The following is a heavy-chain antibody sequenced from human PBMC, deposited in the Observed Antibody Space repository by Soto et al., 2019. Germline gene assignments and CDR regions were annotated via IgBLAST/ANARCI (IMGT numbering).Heavy chain of an antibody. Sequence: QITLQESGPTLVKPTQTLTLTCTFSGFSFTTAGVAVGWIRQTPGGALAWLTLIYYNDDRRFSPSLKTRLTITGDTSKNQVVLSLTNVDPWDTATYFCAHSDGGYEIIYFDFWGQGIPVTVSS. J-gene: IGHJ4*02. CDR3: AHSDGGYEIIYFDF. V-gene: IGHV2-5*01. CDR2: IYYNDDR. D-gene: IGHD5-12*01. CDR1: GFSFTTAGVA.